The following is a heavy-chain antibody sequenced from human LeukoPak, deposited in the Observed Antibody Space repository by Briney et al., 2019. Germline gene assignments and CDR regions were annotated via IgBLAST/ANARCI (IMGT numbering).Heavy chain of an antibody. V-gene: IGHV3-30-3*01. CDR1: GFTFSSYA. CDR3: ARDSSGWVNYYYGMDV. J-gene: IGHJ6*02. CDR2: ISYDRSNK. Sequence: PGGSLRLSCAASGFTFSSYAMHWVRQAPGKGLEWVAVISYDRSNKYYADSVKGRFTISRDNSKNTLYLQMNSLRAEDTAVYYCARDSSGWVNYYYGMDVWGQGTTVTVSS. D-gene: IGHD6-19*01.